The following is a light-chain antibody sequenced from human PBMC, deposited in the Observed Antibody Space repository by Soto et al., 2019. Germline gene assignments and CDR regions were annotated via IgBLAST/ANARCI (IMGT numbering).Light chain of an antibody. CDR2: NVS. J-gene: IGLJ3*02. CDR3: CSYEGSSNWL. CDR1: TTNVATYNY. Sequence: QSALTQPLSVSGSPGQSVTISCTGTTTNVATYNYVSWYQHHPGKAPKLILYNVSERPSGVSDRFSGSKSSNAASLTISGLQADDEADYYCCSYEGSSNWLFGGGTKLTVL. V-gene: IGLV2-11*01.